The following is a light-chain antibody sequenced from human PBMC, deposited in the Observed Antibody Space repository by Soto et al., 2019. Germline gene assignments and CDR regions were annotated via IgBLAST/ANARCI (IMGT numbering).Light chain of an antibody. V-gene: IGKV3-15*01. J-gene: IGKJ1*01. CDR2: GAS. CDR1: QTVSSRF. CDR3: QRYNNWPRT. Sequence: EIVLTQSPGTLSLSPVERATLSFSASQTVSSRFLAWYQQRPGQAPRLLIYGASTRATGIPARFSGSGSGTEFTLTISSLQSEDSAVYYCQRYNNWPRTFGQGTKVDIK.